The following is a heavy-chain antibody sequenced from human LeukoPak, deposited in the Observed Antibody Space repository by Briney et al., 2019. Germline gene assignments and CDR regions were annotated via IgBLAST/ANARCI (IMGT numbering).Heavy chain of an antibody. CDR2: IYHSGST. V-gene: IGHV4-30-2*01. CDR3: ARQFTGYCSSTSCPYNWFDP. D-gene: IGHD2-2*01. J-gene: IGHJ5*02. CDR1: GGSISRGGYS. Sequence: SGTLSLTCAVSGGSISRGGYSLSWIRQPPGKGLEWIGYIYHSGSTYYNPSLKSRVTISVDRSKNQFSLKLSSVTAADTAVYYCARQFTGYCSSTSCPYNWFDPWGQGTLVTVSS.